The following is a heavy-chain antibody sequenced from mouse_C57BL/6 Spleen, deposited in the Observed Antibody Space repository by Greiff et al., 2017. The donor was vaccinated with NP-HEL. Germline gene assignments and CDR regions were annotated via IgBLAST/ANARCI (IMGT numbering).Heavy chain of an antibody. V-gene: IGHV1-81*01. J-gene: IGHJ2*01. CDR2: IYPRSGNT. Sequence: VKLVESGAELARPGASVKLSCKASGYTFTSYGISWVKQRTGHGLEWIGEIYPRSGNTYYNEKFKGKATLTADKSSSTAYMELRSLTSDDSAVYFCAREETAQAYYFDYWGQGTTLTVSS. D-gene: IGHD3-2*02. CDR3: AREETAQAYYFDY. CDR1: GYTFTSYG.